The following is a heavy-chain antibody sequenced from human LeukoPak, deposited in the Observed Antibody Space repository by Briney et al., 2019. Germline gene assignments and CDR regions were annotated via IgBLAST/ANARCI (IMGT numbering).Heavy chain of an antibody. CDR1: GYTFATYG. V-gene: IGHV1-2*02. J-gene: IGHJ4*02. CDR2: INPKSGGT. D-gene: IGHD3-16*01. CDR3: ARAQYYDTGAYQYYFDY. Sequence: GASVKVSCKASGYTFATYGINWVRQAPGQGLEWMGWINPKSGGTDFAQKFQGRVTMTRDTSINTVYLELSRLDDTAVFYCARAQYYDTGAYQYYFDYWGQGTLVTVSS.